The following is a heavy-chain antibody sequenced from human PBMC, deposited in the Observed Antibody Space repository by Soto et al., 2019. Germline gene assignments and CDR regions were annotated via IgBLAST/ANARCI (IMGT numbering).Heavy chain of an antibody. Sequence: QVQLVESGGGLVKPGGSLRLSCAASGFTFSDYYMSWIRQAPGKGLEWVSYISTSSFYTNYADSVKGRFTISRDNAKNSLYLQMNSLRAEDTAVYYCARVAWFGESHFDYWGQGTLVTVSS. V-gene: IGHV3-11*05. D-gene: IGHD3-10*01. J-gene: IGHJ4*02. CDR2: ISTSSFYT. CDR1: GFTFSDYY. CDR3: ARVAWFGESHFDY.